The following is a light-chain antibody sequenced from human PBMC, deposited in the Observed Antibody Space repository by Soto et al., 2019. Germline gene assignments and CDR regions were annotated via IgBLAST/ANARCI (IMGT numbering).Light chain of an antibody. V-gene: IGKV3-20*01. CDR3: QQYASSRT. J-gene: IGKJ1*01. Sequence: EIACTQSPGTLSLSPLELSTLSWRASQSVTNNYLDWFQQKPGQAPRLLMYGASSRATGIPDRFSGSGSGTDFTLTITRLETEDFAVYYCQQYASSRTFGQGTKVDIK. CDR1: QSVTNNY. CDR2: GAS.